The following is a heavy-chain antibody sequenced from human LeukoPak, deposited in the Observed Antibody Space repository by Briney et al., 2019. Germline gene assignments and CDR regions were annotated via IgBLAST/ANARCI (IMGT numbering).Heavy chain of an antibody. CDR3: ARDLKDIVVVVAATSGWFDP. CDR2: IGAYNGNT. Sequence: ASVKVSCKASGYTFTSYGISWVRRAPGQGLEWMGWIGAYNGNTNYAQKLQGRVTMTTDTSTSTAYMELRSLRSDDTAVYYCARDLKDIVVVVAATSGWFDPWGQGTLVTVSS. J-gene: IGHJ5*02. D-gene: IGHD2-15*01. V-gene: IGHV1-18*01. CDR1: GYTFTSYG.